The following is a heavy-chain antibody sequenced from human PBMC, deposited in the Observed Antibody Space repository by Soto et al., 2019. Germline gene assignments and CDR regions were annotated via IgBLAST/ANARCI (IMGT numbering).Heavy chain of an antibody. D-gene: IGHD3-10*01. CDR2: IYYSGST. V-gene: IGHV4-31*03. Sequence: SETLSLTCTVSGGSISSGDYYWSWIRQHPGKGLEWIGYIYYSGSTYYNPSLKSRVTISVDTSKNQFSLKLSSVTAADTAVYYCASYGFRFRELKYNWFDPWGQGTLVTVSS. J-gene: IGHJ5*02. CDR3: ASYGFRFRELKYNWFDP. CDR1: GGSISSGDYY.